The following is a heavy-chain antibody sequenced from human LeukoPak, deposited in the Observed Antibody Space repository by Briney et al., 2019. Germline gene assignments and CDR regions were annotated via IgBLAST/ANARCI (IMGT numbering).Heavy chain of an antibody. CDR3: AKDGGQGADY. J-gene: IGHJ4*02. D-gene: IGHD3-16*01. V-gene: IGHV3-23*01. CDR1: GLTFSSYW. CDR2: ISSSSSSI. Sequence: SGGSLRLSCAASGLTFSSYWMSWVRQAPGKGLEWVSSISSSSSSIYYADSVKGRFTISRDISKNTLYLQMNSLRAEDMAVYYCAKDGGQGADYWGQGTLVTVSS.